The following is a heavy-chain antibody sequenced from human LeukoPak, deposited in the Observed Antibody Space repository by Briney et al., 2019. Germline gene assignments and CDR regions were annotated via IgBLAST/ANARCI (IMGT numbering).Heavy chain of an antibody. J-gene: IGHJ4*02. CDR2: ISGSGGST. CDR1: GFTFSSYA. CDR3: ARVYGENHFDY. V-gene: IGHV3-23*01. Sequence: GGSLRLSCAASGFTFSSYAMSWVRQAPGKGLEWVSAISGSGGSTYYADSVKGRFTISRDNSRNTLYLQMNSLRAEDTAVYYCARVYGENHFDYWGQGTLVTVSS. D-gene: IGHD2/OR15-2a*01.